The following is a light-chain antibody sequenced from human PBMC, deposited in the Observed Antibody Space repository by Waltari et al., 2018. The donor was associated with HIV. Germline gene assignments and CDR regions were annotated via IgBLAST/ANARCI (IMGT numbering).Light chain of an antibody. Sequence: DLQMTQSPSSLSASIGDRVTIACRASQNIGTFLNWYHHKPGTAPKLLIFAASSLQTGVPSRFTGAGSGTDFTLTITSLHPDDFATYYCQQSYSPPCTFGQGTKLEI. CDR3: QQSYSPPCT. CDR2: AAS. CDR1: QNIGTF. V-gene: IGKV1-39*01. J-gene: IGKJ2*01.